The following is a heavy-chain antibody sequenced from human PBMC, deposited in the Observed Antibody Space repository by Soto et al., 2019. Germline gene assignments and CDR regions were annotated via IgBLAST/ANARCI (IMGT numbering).Heavy chain of an antibody. CDR2: INPSGGST. CDR1: GYTFTSYY. J-gene: IGHJ6*02. Sequence: QVQLVQSGAEVKKPGASVKVSCKASGYTFTSYYMHWVRQAPGQGLEWMGIINPSGGSTSYAQKFQGRVTMTRDTSTSTVYMELSSLRSEDTAVYYCARDITIFGVVIPYYYYYGMDVWGQGTTVTVSS. D-gene: IGHD3-3*01. CDR3: ARDITIFGVVIPYYYYYGMDV. V-gene: IGHV1-46*01.